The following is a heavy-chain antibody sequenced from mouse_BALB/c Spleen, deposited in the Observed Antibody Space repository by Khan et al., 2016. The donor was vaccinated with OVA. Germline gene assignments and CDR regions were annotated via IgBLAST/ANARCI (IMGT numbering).Heavy chain of an antibody. J-gene: IGHJ3*01. CDR3: TRAGYVAFAY. V-gene: IGHV1-5*01. CDR2: IFPGNNDT. Sequence: VQLQQSGTVLARPGASVKMSCKASGYTFTSYWMHWVKQRPGQGLEWIGGIFPGNNDTNYNQRIKGRAQLTVVTSASTANMELNSLTNEDSAVYYFTRAGYVAFAYWGQGALVTVSA. CDR1: GYTFTSYW.